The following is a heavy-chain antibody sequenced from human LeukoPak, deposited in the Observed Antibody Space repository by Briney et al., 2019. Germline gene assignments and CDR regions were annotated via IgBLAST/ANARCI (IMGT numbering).Heavy chain of an antibody. CDR1: GGSIGSHY. Sequence: SETLSLTCTVSGGSIGSHYWTWIRQTPGKGLEWIGYVYDIGSTKYNPSLKSRVTISVDTSKNQFSLRLSSVTAADTAVYYCARLRYMTTGIDYWGQGTLVTVSS. CDR3: ARLRYMTTGIDY. V-gene: IGHV4-59*11. D-gene: IGHD4-17*01. CDR2: VYDIGST. J-gene: IGHJ4*02.